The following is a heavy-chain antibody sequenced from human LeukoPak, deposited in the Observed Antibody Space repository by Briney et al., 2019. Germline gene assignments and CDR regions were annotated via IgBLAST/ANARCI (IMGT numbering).Heavy chain of an antibody. Sequence: PGGSLRLSCAASGFTFSSYAMSWVRQAPGKGLEWVGRIKSKTDGGTTDYAAPVKGRFTISRDDSKNTLYLQMNSLKTEDTAVYYCTATYYDILTGALTNDFDYWGQGTLVTVSS. CDR2: IKSKTDGGTT. J-gene: IGHJ4*02. CDR3: TATYYDILTGALTNDFDY. D-gene: IGHD3-9*01. CDR1: GFTFSSYA. V-gene: IGHV3-15*01.